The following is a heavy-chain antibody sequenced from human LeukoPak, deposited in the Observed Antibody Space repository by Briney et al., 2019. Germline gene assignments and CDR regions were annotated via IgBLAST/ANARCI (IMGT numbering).Heavy chain of an antibody. J-gene: IGHJ6*03. CDR1: GGSISSYY. D-gene: IGHD3-3*01. CDR3: ASLITIRPFYYMDV. Sequence: SETLSLTCTVSGGSISSYYWSWIRQPPGKGLEWIGYIYHSGSTNYNPSLKSRVTISVDTSKNQFSLKLSSVTAADTAVYYCASLITIRPFYYMDVWGKGTTVTVSS. CDR2: IYHSGST. V-gene: IGHV4-59*12.